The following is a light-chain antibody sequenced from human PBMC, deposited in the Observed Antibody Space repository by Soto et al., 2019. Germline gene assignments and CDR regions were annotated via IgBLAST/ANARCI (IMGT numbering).Light chain of an antibody. CDR1: QSVSSN. J-gene: IGKJ4*01. CDR3: QQYNNWPPLT. Sequence: EIVMTQSPATLSVSPGEGATLSCRASQSVSSNLAWYQQKPGQAPRLLIYAASTRATGIPARFRGSGSGTEFTLTITSLQSEDFAVYYCQQYNNWPPLTFGGGTEVEIK. V-gene: IGKV3-15*01. CDR2: AAS.